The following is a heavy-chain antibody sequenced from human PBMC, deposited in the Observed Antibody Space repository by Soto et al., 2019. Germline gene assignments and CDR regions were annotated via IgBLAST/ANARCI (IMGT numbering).Heavy chain of an antibody. CDR3: ARDPPPDYYYDSSGTKGY. D-gene: IGHD3-22*01. CDR1: GYTFTSYG. V-gene: IGHV1-18*04. J-gene: IGHJ4*02. CDR2: ISAYNGNT. Sequence: ASVKVSCKASGYTFTSYGISWVRQAPGQGLEWMGWISAYNGNTNYAQKLQGRVTMTTDTSTSTAYMELRSLRAEDTAVYYCARDPPPDYYYDSSGTKGYWGQGTLVTVSS.